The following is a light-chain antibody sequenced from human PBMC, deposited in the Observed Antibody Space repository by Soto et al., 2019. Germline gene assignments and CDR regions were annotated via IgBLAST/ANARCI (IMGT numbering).Light chain of an antibody. V-gene: IGLV2-14*01. Sequence: QSALTQPASVSGSPGQSITISCTGTSSDVGGYNYVSWYQQHPGKAPKLMIYDVSNRPSGVSNRFSASKSGNTASLTISGLQAEYEADYYCCSYTSSSTLVFGGGTEVTVL. CDR3: CSYTSSSTLV. CDR2: DVS. CDR1: SSDVGGYNY. J-gene: IGLJ2*01.